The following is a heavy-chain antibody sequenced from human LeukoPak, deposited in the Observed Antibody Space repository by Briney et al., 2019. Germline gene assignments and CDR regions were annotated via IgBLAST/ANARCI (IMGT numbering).Heavy chain of an antibody. CDR3: ARMVATGHFDY. CDR1: GFTFSRYW. V-gene: IGHV3-74*01. D-gene: IGHD5-12*01. CDR2: INSDGSST. J-gene: IGHJ4*02. Sequence: GVSLRLSCAASGFTFSRYWMHWVRQAPGKGLVWASRINSDGSSTTYADSVKGRFTISRDNTKNTLYLQMNSLRAEDTAVYYCARMVATGHFDYWGQGTPVTVSS.